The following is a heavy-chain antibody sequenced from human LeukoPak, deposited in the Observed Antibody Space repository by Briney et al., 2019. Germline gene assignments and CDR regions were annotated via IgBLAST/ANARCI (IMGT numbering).Heavy chain of an antibody. CDR2: MNPKSGNS. V-gene: IGHV1-8*01. CDR3: GRRAGYGPLDY. J-gene: IGHJ4*02. D-gene: IGHD5-24*01. Sequence: GASVKVSCKASGYTFTTYDINWVRQAPGQGLEWMGWMNPKSGNSGFAQKFQGRVTMTWRTSVSTAYMELASLTSEDTAVYYCGRRAGYGPLDYWGQGTLVTVSS. CDR1: GYTFTTYD.